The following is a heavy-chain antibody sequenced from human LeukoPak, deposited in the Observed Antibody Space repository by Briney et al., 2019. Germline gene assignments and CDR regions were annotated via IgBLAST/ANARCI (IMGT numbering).Heavy chain of an antibody. J-gene: IGHJ4*02. CDR1: GFTFDDYA. V-gene: IGHV3-9*03. D-gene: IGHD3-10*01. CDR3: AKGRSGYYYGSGPLDY. CDR2: ISWNSGNI. Sequence: GGSLRLSCAGSGFTFDDYAMHWVRQAPRKGLEWVSGISWNSGNIGYADSVKGRFIVSRDNAKNSLYLQMNSLRDEDMALYYCAKGRSGYYYGSGPLDYWGQGTLVTVSS.